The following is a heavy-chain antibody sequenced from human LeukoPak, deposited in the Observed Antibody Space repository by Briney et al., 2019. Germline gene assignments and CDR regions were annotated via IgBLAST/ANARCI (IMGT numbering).Heavy chain of an antibody. CDR2: INSDGSST. CDR1: GFTFSSYW. CDR3: ATGGLKMAHHY. J-gene: IGHJ4*02. V-gene: IGHV3-74*01. Sequence: PGGSLRLSCAASGFTFSSYWMHWVRQAPGKGLVWVSRINSDGSSTSYADSVKGRFTISRDNAKNSLYLQMNSLRAEDTAVYYCATGGLKMAHHYWGQGTLVTVSS. D-gene: IGHD5-12*01.